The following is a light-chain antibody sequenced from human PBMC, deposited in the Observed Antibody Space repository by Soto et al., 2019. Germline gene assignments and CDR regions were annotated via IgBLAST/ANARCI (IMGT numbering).Light chain of an antibody. V-gene: IGKV3-11*01. CDR1: QSVSSY. CDR2: DAS. Sequence: EIVLTQSPATLSLSPGERATLSCRASQSVSSYLAWYQQKPGQAPRLLIYDASNRATGIPARFSGSGSGTDFTLTISSREPEDFAVYYGQQRSNWPPLTFGGGTKVEIK. J-gene: IGKJ4*01. CDR3: QQRSNWPPLT.